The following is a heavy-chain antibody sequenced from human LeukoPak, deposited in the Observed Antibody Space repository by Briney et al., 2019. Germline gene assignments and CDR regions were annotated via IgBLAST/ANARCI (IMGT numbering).Heavy chain of an antibody. CDR2: IIPLFNTP. CDR1: GGTFSSYI. V-gene: IGHV1-69*05. Sequence: ASVTVSCKASGGTFSSYIITWVRQAPGQGLEWMGGIIPLFNTPNYAQKFQGRVTITTDDSTHTSYVELRSLRSEDTVVYYCARVDRYYFYRDVWGKGTTVTVSS. J-gene: IGHJ6*03. CDR3: ARVDRYYFYRDV.